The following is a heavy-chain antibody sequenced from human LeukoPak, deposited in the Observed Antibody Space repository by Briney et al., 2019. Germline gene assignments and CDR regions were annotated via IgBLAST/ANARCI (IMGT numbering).Heavy chain of an antibody. D-gene: IGHD3-9*01. J-gene: IGHJ6*03. V-gene: IGHV1-2*02. CDR3: ARNHYDILTGHYYYYMDV. CDR1: GYTFTGYY. Sequence: ASVKVSCKASGYTFTGYYMHWVRQAPGQGLEWMGWINPNSGGTNYAQKFQGRVTMTRDTSISTAYMELSRLRSDDTAVYYCARNHYDILTGHYYYYMDVWGKGTTVTISS. CDR2: INPNSGGT.